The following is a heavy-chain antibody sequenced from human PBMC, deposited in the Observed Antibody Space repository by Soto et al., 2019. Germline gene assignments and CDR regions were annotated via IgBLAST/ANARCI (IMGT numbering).Heavy chain of an antibody. J-gene: IGHJ3*02. V-gene: IGHV1-69*13. Sequence: RASVKVSCKASGGTFSSYAISWVRQAPGQGLEWMGGIIPIFGTANYAQKFQGRVTITADESTSTAYMELSSLRSEDTAVYYCARDLSSGWYAFDIWGQGTMVTVSS. CDR2: IIPIFGTA. CDR3: ARDLSSGWYAFDI. CDR1: GGTFSSYA. D-gene: IGHD6-19*01.